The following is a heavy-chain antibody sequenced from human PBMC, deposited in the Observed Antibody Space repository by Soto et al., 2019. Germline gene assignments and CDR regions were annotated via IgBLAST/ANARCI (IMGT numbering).Heavy chain of an antibody. D-gene: IGHD3-3*01. CDR3: AKDRMVEWLLMTFHFDY. CDR1: GFTFSSYG. CDR2: ISYDGSNK. J-gene: IGHJ4*02. V-gene: IGHV3-30*18. Sequence: PGGSLRLSCAASGFTFSSYGMHWVRQAPGKGLEWVAVISYDGSNKYYADSVKGRFTISRDNSKNTLYLQMNSLRAEDTAVYYCAKDRMVEWLLMTFHFDYWGQGTLVTVSS.